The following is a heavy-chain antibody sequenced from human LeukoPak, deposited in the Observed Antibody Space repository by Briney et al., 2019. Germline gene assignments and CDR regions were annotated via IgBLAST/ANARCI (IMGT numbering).Heavy chain of an antibody. CDR3: ARLISGGKYSGYAAY. CDR2: IYHSGST. D-gene: IGHD5-12*01. CDR1: GGSISSSNW. Sequence: PSGTLSLTCAVSGGSISSSNWWSWVRQPPGKGLEWIGEIYHSGSTNYNPSLKSRVTISVDKSKNQFSLKLSSVTAADTAVYYCARLISGGKYSGYAAYWGQGTLVTVSS. J-gene: IGHJ4*02. V-gene: IGHV4-4*02.